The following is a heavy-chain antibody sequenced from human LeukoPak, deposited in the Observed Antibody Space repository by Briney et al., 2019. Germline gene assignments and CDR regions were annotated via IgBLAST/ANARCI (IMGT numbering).Heavy chain of an antibody. CDR3: AKRSPVTTYYFDS. D-gene: IGHD4-17*01. CDR2: MSASGGST. CDR1: RFTFSSYG. J-gene: IGHJ4*02. V-gene: IGHV3-23*01. Sequence: GGSLRLYCAASRFTFSSYGMRWVRQAPGKGLEWVSSMSASGGSTLYADSVKGRFTISRDNSKNMLYLQMNSLRDEDTAVYHCAKRSPVTTYYFDSWGQGTLVTVSS.